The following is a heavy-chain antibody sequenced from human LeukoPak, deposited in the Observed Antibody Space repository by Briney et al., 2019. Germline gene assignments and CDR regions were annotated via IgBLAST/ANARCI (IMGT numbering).Heavy chain of an antibody. V-gene: IGHV3-23*01. J-gene: IGHJ4*02. CDR3: AKDAQYSSGWLPRGISNYFDY. Sequence: GGSLRLSCAASGFTFSSYAMSWVRQAPGKGLEWVSAISGSGGSTYYADSVKGRFTISRDNSKNTLYLQMNSLRAEDTAVYYCAKDAQYSSGWLPRGISNYFDYWGQGTLVTVSS. D-gene: IGHD6-19*01. CDR1: GFTFSSYA. CDR2: ISGSGGST.